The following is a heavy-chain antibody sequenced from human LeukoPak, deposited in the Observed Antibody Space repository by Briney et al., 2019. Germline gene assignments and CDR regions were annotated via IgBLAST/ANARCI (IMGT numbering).Heavy chain of an antibody. CDR3: ARSITMIVVVVRYNWFDP. J-gene: IGHJ5*02. CDR2: ISYDGSNK. D-gene: IGHD3-22*01. CDR1: GFTFSSYA. V-gene: IGHV3-30-3*01. Sequence: PGGSLRLSCAASGFTFSSYAMHWVRQAPGKGLEWVAVISYDGSNKYYADSVKGRFTISRDNAKNSLYLQMNSLRAEDTAVYYCARSITMIVVVVRYNWFDPWGQGTLVTVSS.